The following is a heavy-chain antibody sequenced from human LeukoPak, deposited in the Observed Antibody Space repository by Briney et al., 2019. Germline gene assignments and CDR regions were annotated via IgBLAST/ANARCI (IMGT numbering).Heavy chain of an antibody. CDR2: ISYDGSNK. D-gene: IGHD6-13*01. J-gene: IGHJ1*01. CDR3: AKDLRGQQVAAEYFQY. CDR1: GFTFSSYD. Sequence: GGSLRLSCAASGFTFSSYDMYWVRQAPGKGLEWVALISYDGSNKYHADSVKGRFTISRDNSKNTLYLQMNSLSAEDTAVYYCAKDLRGQQVAAEYFQYWGQGTLVTVSS. V-gene: IGHV3-30*18.